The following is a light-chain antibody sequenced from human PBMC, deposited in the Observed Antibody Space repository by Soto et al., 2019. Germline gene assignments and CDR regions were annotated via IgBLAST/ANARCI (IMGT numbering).Light chain of an antibody. V-gene: IGLV1-47*01. CDR2: RNN. Sequence: QSVLTQTPSASGTPGQRVTISCSGRSSNIGNNIVNWYQQLPGTAPKLLIYRNNQRPSGVPDRFSGSKSGTSASLAISGLRSEDEADYYCAAWDDSLSVPFGTGTKLTVL. CDR1: SSNIGNNI. CDR3: AAWDDSLSVP. J-gene: IGLJ1*01.